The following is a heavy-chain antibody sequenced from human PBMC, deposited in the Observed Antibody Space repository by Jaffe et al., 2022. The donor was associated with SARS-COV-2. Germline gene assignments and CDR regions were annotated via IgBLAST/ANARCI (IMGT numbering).Heavy chain of an antibody. J-gene: IGHJ4*02. Sequence: EVQLVESGGGLVQPGGSLRLSCSASGFTFSSYAMHWVRQAPGKGLEYVSAISSNGGSTYYADSVKGRFTISRDNSKNTLYLQMSSLRAEDTAVYYCVKPRIDYYDSSYFDYWGQGTLVTVSS. D-gene: IGHD3-22*01. CDR2: ISSNGGST. V-gene: IGHV3-64D*09. CDR1: GFTFSSYA. CDR3: VKPRIDYYDSSYFDY.